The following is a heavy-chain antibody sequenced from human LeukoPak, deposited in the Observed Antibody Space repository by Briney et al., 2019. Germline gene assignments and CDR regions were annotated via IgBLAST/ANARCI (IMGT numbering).Heavy chain of an antibody. CDR1: GFTFSSYG. D-gene: IGHD3-9*01. J-gene: IGHJ4*02. V-gene: IGHV3-30*02. CDR2: IRYDGSNE. Sequence: GGSLRLSCAASGFTFSSYGMHWVRQAPGKGLEWVAFIRYDGSNEYYADSVKGRFTISRDNSKNTLYLQMNSLRAEDTAVYYCAKDRYYDILTGYIDYWGQGTLVTVSS. CDR3: AKDRYYDILTGYIDY.